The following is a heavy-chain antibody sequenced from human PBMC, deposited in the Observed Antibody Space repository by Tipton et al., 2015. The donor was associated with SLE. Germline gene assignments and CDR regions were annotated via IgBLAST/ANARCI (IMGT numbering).Heavy chain of an antibody. V-gene: IGHV4-30-4*08. CDR2: IYYSGST. J-gene: IGHJ4*02. D-gene: IGHD3-22*01. Sequence: TLSLTCTVSGGSISSGGYYWSWIRQHPGKGLEWIGYIYYSGSTYYNPSLKSRVTISVDTSKNQFSLKLSSVTAADTAVYYCAREGYYYDSSGYYPFDYWGQGTLVTVSS. CDR3: AREGYYYDSSGYYPFDY. CDR1: GGSISSGGYY.